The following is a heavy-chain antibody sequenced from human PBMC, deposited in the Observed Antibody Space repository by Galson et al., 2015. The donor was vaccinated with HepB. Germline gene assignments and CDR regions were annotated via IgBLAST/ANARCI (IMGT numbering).Heavy chain of an antibody. V-gene: IGHV3-21*01. CDR2: ISSSSSYI. Sequence: SLRLSCAASGFTFSRYSMNWVRQAPGKGLEWVSSISSSSSYIYYADSVKGRFTISRDNAKNSLYLQMNSLRAEDTAVYYCASFMEADYQLLFQGGYYYYGMDVWGQGTTVTVSS. CDR3: ASFMEADYQLLFQGGYYYYGMDV. CDR1: GFTFSRYS. D-gene: IGHD2-2*01. J-gene: IGHJ6*02.